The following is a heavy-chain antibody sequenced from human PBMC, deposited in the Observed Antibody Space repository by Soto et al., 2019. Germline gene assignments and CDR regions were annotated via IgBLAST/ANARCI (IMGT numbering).Heavy chain of an antibody. Sequence: QVQLVQSGAEVKKPGSSVKVSCTASGGSFSRQDVNWVRQAPGQGLEWMGGIIPIFGTVNYAQRFQDRVTITGDESKGNGYLGVSRLRSAESAVYYCARRGDFGNYVFDYWGQGTLVTVSS. V-gene: IGHV1-69*01. CDR1: GGSFSRQD. CDR3: ARRGDFGNYVFDY. CDR2: IIPIFGTV. D-gene: IGHD3-16*01. J-gene: IGHJ4*02.